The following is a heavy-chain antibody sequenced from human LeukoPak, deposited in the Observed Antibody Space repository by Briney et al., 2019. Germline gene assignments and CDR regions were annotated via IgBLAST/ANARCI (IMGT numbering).Heavy chain of an antibody. V-gene: IGHV3-48*04. CDR2: TRVSDNNL. Sequence: GGSLRLSCAASGFTFTSYSMHWVRQAPGKGLEWLSYTRVSDNNLYYADSVKGRFTISRGNAQTSLYLQMNSLRAEDTAVYYCASRITGTTGHAFDFWGQGTMVTVSS. CDR1: GFTFTSYS. J-gene: IGHJ3*01. CDR3: ASRITGTTGHAFDF. D-gene: IGHD1-7*01.